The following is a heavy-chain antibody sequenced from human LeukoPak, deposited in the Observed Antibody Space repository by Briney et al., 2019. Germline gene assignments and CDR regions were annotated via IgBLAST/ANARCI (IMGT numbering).Heavy chain of an antibody. V-gene: IGHV1-3*01. CDR2: INAGNGNT. Sequence: ASVKVSCKASGYTFTSYAMHWVRQAPGQRLEWMGWINAGNGNTKYSQKFQGRVTITRDTSASTAYMELSSLRSEDSAVYYCAREGRRTTYPFDYWGQGTLVTVSS. CDR1: GYTFTSYA. D-gene: IGHD4-11*01. CDR3: AREGRRTTYPFDY. J-gene: IGHJ4*02.